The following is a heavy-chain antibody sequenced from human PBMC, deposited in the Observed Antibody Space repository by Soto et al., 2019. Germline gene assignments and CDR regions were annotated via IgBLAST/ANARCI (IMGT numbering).Heavy chain of an antibody. V-gene: IGHV3-9*01. J-gene: IGHJ6*02. D-gene: IGHD4-4*01. CDR3: AKDRYSNYYYGMDV. Sequence: LRLSCAASGFTFDDYAMHWVRQAPGKGLEWVSGISWNSGSIGYADSLKGRFTISRDNAKNSLYLQMNSLRAEDTALYYCAKDRYSNYYYGMDVWGQGTTVTVSS. CDR2: ISWNSGSI. CDR1: GFTFDDYA.